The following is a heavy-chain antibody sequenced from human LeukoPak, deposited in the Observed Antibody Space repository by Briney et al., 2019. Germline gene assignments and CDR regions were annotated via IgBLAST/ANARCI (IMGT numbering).Heavy chain of an antibody. CDR1: GYTFTSYG. V-gene: IGHV1-8*01. CDR3: VRVPPRTTNYAY. CDR2: MNPNSSNT. D-gene: IGHD1-14*01. J-gene: IGHJ4*02. Sequence: ASVKVSCKASGYTFTSYGINWVRQATGQGLGWMGWMNPNSSNTGYAQKFQGRVTMTRNISIGTAYMELSSLRSEDTAIYYCVRVPPRTTNYAYWGQGTLVTVSS.